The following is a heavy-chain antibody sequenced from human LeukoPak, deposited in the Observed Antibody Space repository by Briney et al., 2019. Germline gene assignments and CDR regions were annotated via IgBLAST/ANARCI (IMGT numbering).Heavy chain of an antibody. J-gene: IGHJ4*02. Sequence: PSETLSLTCTVSGASISSNNYYWGWVRQPPGKGLEWIGNIYSSGNTYYNASLKSRVTIYIDTSKNQFSLNLSSVTAADTAVYYCARGRYYFDYWGQGTLVTVSS. CDR3: ARGRYYFDY. D-gene: IGHD1-26*01. V-gene: IGHV4-39*01. CDR2: IYSSGNT. CDR1: GASISSNNYY.